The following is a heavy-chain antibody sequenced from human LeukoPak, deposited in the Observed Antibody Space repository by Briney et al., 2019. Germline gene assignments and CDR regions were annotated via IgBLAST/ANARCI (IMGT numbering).Heavy chain of an antibody. Sequence: GGTLRLSCAASGFTFSGYAMNWVRQAPGKGLEWVSGISGSGAGTYYADSVKGRFTISRDNSKNTLYLQMNSLRADDTAVYYCAKMVREFYTISYYFDYWGQGTLVTVSS. V-gene: IGHV3-23*01. J-gene: IGHJ4*02. CDR2: ISGSGAGT. CDR1: GFTFSGYA. D-gene: IGHD2-8*01. CDR3: AKMVREFYTISYYFDY.